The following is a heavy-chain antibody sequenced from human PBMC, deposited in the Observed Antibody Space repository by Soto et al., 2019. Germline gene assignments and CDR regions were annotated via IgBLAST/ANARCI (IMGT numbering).Heavy chain of an antibody. D-gene: IGHD2-2*02. J-gene: IGHJ4*02. CDR3: ARESSVVVPAAIQFDY. V-gene: IGHV1-69*08. Sequence: QVQLVQSGAEVKKPGSSVKVSCKASGGTFSSYTISWVRQAPGQGLEWMGRIIPILGIANYAQKFQGRVTITADKSTSTAYMELSSLRSEDTAVYYWARESSVVVPAAIQFDYWGQGTMVTVSS. CDR1: GGTFSSYT. CDR2: IIPILGIA.